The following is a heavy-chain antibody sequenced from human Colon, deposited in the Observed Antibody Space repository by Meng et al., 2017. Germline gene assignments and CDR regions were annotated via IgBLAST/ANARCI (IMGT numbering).Heavy chain of an antibody. V-gene: IGHV3-74*03. CDR2: MKNDEGSI. Sequence: GGSLSPSCAASGFTFSSFWMHWVRQAPGNGLEWVSRMKNDEGSIMYGDSVKGRFTITRDNAKYTLYLQMNSLRGDDTAMYYCAREVGGRVLDLDHWGQGTLVTVSS. CDR1: GFTFSSFW. CDR3: AREVGGRVLDLDH. D-gene: IGHD3-16*01. J-gene: IGHJ4*02.